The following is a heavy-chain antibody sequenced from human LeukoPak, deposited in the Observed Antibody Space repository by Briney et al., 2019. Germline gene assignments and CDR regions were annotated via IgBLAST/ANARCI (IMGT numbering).Heavy chain of an antibody. D-gene: IGHD3-22*01. Sequence: GGSLRLSCAASGFIFSTYSMNWVRQAPGRGLEWVSSISSSRSFIYYADSVQGRFTISRDNAKNSLYLQMNGLRAEDTAVYYCARVTGGFYSHFDYWGQGTLVTVSS. CDR1: GFIFSTYS. CDR3: ARVTGGFYSHFDY. V-gene: IGHV3-21*01. CDR2: ISSSRSFI. J-gene: IGHJ4*02.